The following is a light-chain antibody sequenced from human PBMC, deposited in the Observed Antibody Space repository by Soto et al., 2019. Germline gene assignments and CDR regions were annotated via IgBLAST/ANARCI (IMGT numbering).Light chain of an antibody. V-gene: IGKV1-39*01. CDR3: QQSYITSLT. CDR1: QSIASY. Sequence: DFQMTQSPSSLSASLGDRVTITCRASQSIASYLNWYQQKPGKAPKHLIYEASSLHSGVPSRFSGSRSGTDLTLTISSLQPEDLSTYYCQQSYITSLTLGGGTTVEIK. CDR2: EAS. J-gene: IGKJ4*01.